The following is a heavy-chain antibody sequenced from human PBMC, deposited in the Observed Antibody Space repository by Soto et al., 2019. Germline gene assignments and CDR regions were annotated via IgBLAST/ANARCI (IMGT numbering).Heavy chain of an antibody. CDR1: GFTFSSYG. Sequence: ESGGGVVQPGRSLRLSCAASGFTFSSYGMHWVRQAPGKGLEWVAVISYDGSNKYYADSVKGRFTISRDNSKNTLYLQMNSLRAEDTAVYYCAKDPLWFGELEYYFDYWGQGTLVTVSS. CDR3: AKDPLWFGELEYYFDY. J-gene: IGHJ4*02. CDR2: ISYDGSNK. D-gene: IGHD3-10*01. V-gene: IGHV3-30*18.